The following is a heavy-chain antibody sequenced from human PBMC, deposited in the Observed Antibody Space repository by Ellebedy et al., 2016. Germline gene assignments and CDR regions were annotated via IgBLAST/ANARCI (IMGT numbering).Heavy chain of an antibody. V-gene: IGHV3-53*01. D-gene: IGHD2-2*01. CDR2: IYSGGST. Sequence: GESLKISCAASGFTVISSYMSWVRQAPGKGLEWVSVIYSGGSTYYADSVKGRFTISRDNSKNTLYLQMNSLRAEDTAVYYCAKQAHRGYCSSTSCYGGMDVWGQGTTVTVSS. J-gene: IGHJ6*02. CDR3: AKQAHRGYCSSTSCYGGMDV. CDR1: GFTVISSY.